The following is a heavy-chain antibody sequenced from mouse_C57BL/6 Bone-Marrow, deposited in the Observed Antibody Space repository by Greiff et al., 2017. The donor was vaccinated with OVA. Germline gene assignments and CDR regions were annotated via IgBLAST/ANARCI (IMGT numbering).Heavy chain of an antibody. CDR1: GYTFTDYN. J-gene: IGHJ1*03. D-gene: IGHD1-1*01. CDR3: AREVTTVGDWYFDV. V-gene: IGHV1-18*01. Sequence: VQLKESGPELVKPGASVKIPCKASGYTFTDYNMDWVKQSHGKSLEWIGDINPNNGGTIYNQKFKGKATLTVDKSSSTAYMERRSLTSEDTAVYYCAREVTTVGDWYFDVWGTGTTVTVSS. CDR2: INPNNGGT.